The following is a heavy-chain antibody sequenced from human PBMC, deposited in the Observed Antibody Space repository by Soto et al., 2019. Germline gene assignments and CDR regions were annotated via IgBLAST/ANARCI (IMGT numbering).Heavy chain of an antibody. CDR2: ISPIFGTA. CDR3: ASPPTTGNYYYYGMDV. Sequence: QVQLVQSGAEVKKPGSSVKVSCKASGGTFSSYAISWVRQAPGQGLEWMGGISPIFGTANYAQKFQGRVTITADESTSTAYMELSSLRSEDTAVYYWASPPTTGNYYYYGMDVWGQGTTVTVSS. V-gene: IGHV1-69*12. D-gene: IGHD4-17*01. J-gene: IGHJ6*02. CDR1: GGTFSSYA.